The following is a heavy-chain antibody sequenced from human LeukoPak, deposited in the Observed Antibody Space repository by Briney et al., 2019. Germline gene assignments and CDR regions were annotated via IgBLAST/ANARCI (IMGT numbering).Heavy chain of an antibody. CDR3: ARGSGWFDP. J-gene: IGHJ5*02. CDR2: MKPDGSEK. Sequence: GGSLRLSCAASGFTFSTYWMSWVRQAPGKGPEWVANMKPDGSEKHYVDSVKGRFTISRDNAKNSLYLQMNSLRVEDRAVYYCARGSGWFDPWGQGTLVTVFS. V-gene: IGHV3-7*05. D-gene: IGHD1-26*01. CDR1: GFTFSTYW.